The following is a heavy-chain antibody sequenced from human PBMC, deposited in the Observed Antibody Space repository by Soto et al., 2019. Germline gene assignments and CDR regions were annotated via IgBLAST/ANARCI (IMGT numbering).Heavy chain of an antibody. Sequence: ASVKVSCKASGYTFTSYGISWVRQAPGHRLEWMGWINAGNGNTKYSQKFQGRVTITRDTSASTTYMELSSLRSEDTAVYYCARAVAVPADFDYWGQGTLVTVSS. CDR2: INAGNGNT. V-gene: IGHV1-3*01. J-gene: IGHJ4*02. D-gene: IGHD6-19*01. CDR3: ARAVAVPADFDY. CDR1: GYTFTSYG.